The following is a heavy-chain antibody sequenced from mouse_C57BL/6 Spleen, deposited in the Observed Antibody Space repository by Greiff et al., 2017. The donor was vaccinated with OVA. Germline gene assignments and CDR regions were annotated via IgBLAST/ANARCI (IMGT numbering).Heavy chain of an antibody. CDR2: IDPSDSYT. D-gene: IGHD3-2*02. J-gene: IGHJ2*01. V-gene: IGHV1-69*01. CDR3: ARSFLDSSGHFDY. Sequence: QVQLQQPGAELVMPGASVKLSCKASGYTFTSYWMHWVKQRPGQGLEWIGEIDPSDSYTNYNQKFKGKSTLTVDKSSSTAYMQLSSLTSEDSAVYYCARSFLDSSGHFDYWGQGTTLTVSS. CDR1: GYTFTSYW.